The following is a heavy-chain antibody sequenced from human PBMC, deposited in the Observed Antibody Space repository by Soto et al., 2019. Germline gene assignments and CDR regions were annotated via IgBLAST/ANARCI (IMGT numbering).Heavy chain of an antibody. CDR3: ARDLDSSGWFAAY. Sequence: GASVKVSCKASGYIFTSSGISWVRQAPGQGLEWMGWISPYSGNTNYAQKLQGRVTMTADTSTSVAYMELRSLRSDDTAVYYCARDLDSSGWFAAYWGQGTPVTVSS. CDR1: GYIFTSSG. J-gene: IGHJ4*02. V-gene: IGHV1-18*01. CDR2: ISPYSGNT. D-gene: IGHD6-19*01.